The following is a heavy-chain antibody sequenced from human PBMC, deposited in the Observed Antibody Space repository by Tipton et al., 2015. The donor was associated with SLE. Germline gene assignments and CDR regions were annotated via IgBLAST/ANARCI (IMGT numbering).Heavy chain of an antibody. V-gene: IGHV4-59*02. CDR3: ARESAQGLDY. J-gene: IGHJ4*02. CDR2: IYQSGLT. CDR1: GGSVSPYY. Sequence: TLSLTCTVSGGSVSPYYWNWIRQSPGKGLEWIGYIYQSGLTALNPSLESRITLSIDTSRNQFSLKLTSMSAADTAVYYCARESAQGLDYWGQGTLVTVSS.